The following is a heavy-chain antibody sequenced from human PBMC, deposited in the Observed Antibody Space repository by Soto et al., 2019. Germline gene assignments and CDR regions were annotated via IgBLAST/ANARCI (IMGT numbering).Heavy chain of an antibody. Sequence: PSETLSLTCTVSGGSISSGDYYWSWIRQPPGKGLEWIGYIYHSGSTYYNPSLKSRVTISVDRSKNQFSLKLSSVTAADTAVYYCARSIAAAGTGYYFDYWGQGTLVTVSS. V-gene: IGHV4-30-2*01. D-gene: IGHD6-13*01. J-gene: IGHJ4*02. CDR1: GGSISSGDYY. CDR3: ARSIAAAGTGYYFDY. CDR2: IYHSGST.